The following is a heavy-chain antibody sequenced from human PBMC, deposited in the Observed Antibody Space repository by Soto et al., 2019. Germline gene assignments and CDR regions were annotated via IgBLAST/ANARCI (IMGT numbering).Heavy chain of an antibody. CDR1: GFTFSSYA. CDR3: ARDYGSGSQYNSYYFDY. J-gene: IGHJ4*02. V-gene: IGHV3-64*01. D-gene: IGHD3-10*01. Sequence: AGGSLRLSCAASGFTFSSYAMHWVRQAPGKGLEYVSAISSNGITTHYANSVKGRFTISRDNSKNTVYLQMGSLRAEDMAVYYCARDYGSGSQYNSYYFDYWGQGTLVTVS. CDR2: ISSNGITT.